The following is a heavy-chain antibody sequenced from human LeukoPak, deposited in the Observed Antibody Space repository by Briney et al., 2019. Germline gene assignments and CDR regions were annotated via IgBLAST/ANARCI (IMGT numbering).Heavy chain of an antibody. CDR3: AKDPGGQPMDWYFDL. V-gene: IGHV3-30*02. D-gene: IGHD3-10*01. CDR2: IRYDGSNK. Sequence: PGGSLRLSCAASGFTFSSYGMHWVRQAPGKGLEWVAFIRYDGSNKYYADSVKGRFTISRDNSKNMLYLQMNSLRAEDTAVYYCAKDPGGQPMDWYFDLWGRGTLVTVSS. CDR1: GFTFSSYG. J-gene: IGHJ2*01.